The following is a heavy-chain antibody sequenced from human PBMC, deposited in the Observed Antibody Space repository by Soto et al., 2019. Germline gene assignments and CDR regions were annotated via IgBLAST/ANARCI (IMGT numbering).Heavy chain of an antibody. CDR2: ISSSSSTI. CDR3: TRSIGYSGYD. J-gene: IGHJ4*02. Sequence: EVQLVESGGGLVQPGGSLRLSCAASGFTFSSYSMNWVRQAPGKGLEWVSYISSSSSTIYYADCVKGRFTISRDNAKNSLYLQMNSLRAEDSAVYYWTRSIGYSGYDWGQGTLVTVSS. CDR1: GFTFSSYS. V-gene: IGHV3-48*01. D-gene: IGHD5-12*01.